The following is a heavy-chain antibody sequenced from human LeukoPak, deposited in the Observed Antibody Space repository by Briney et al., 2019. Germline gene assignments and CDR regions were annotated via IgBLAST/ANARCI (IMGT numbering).Heavy chain of an antibody. CDR3: ARTKVPASIVVVPAADGPYFDY. J-gene: IGHJ4*02. Sequence: GGSLRLSCAASGFTFSSYAMSWVRQAPGKGLEWVSAISGSGGSTYYADSVKGRFTISRDNSKNTLYLQMNSLRAEDTAVYYCARTKVPASIVVVPAADGPYFDYWGQGTLVTVSS. CDR2: ISGSGGST. V-gene: IGHV3-23*01. CDR1: GFTFSSYA. D-gene: IGHD2-2*01.